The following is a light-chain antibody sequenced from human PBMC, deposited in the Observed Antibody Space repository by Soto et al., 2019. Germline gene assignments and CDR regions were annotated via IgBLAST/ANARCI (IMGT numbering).Light chain of an antibody. CDR1: QSVSIN. CDR3: QHYNNWPPWT. Sequence: EIVMTQSPATLSVSPGERATLSCRASQSVSINLAWYQQKPGQAPRLLIYGATTRATGIPGRFSGSGSGTEFTLTISSLQSEDFAVYYCQHYNNWPPWTFGQGTKVEIK. CDR2: GAT. J-gene: IGKJ1*01. V-gene: IGKV3-15*01.